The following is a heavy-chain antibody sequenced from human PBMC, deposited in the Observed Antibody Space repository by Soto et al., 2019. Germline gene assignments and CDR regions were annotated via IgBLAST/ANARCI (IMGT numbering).Heavy chain of an antibody. CDR1: GFTFSSYA. Sequence: GGSLRLSCAASGFTFSSYAMSWVRQAPGKGLEWVSAISGSGGSTYYADSVKGRFTISRDNSKNTLYLQMNSLRAEDTAVYYCAKDIVVVVAAPDAFDIWGQGTMVTVS. J-gene: IGHJ3*02. V-gene: IGHV3-23*01. CDR3: AKDIVVVVAAPDAFDI. D-gene: IGHD2-15*01. CDR2: ISGSGGST.